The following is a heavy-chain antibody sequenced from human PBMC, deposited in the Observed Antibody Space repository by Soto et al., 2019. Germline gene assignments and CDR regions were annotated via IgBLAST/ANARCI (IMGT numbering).Heavy chain of an antibody. CDR1: GFTFSTYW. CDR2: MNSDGSTT. D-gene: IGHD3-10*01. Sequence: GGSLRLSCAASGFTFSTYWMHWVRQSPGKGLLWVSRMNSDGSTTTYADSVKGRFTVSRDNAKSMLYLQMDSLTVEDTGVYYCLREPLTNSAFWDQGSMVTVSS. CDR3: LREPLTNSAF. J-gene: IGHJ4*02. V-gene: IGHV3-74*03.